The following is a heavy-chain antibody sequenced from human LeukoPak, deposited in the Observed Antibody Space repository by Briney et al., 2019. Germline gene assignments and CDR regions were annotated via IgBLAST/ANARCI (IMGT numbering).Heavy chain of an antibody. V-gene: IGHV1-18*04. J-gene: IGHJ5*02. CDR3: ARWQSLKFEQWLVQDWFDP. Sequence: ASVKVSCKASGYTFTSYGISWVRQAPGQGLEWMGWISAYNGNTNYAQKLQGRVTMTTDTSTNTAYMELRSLRSDDTAVYYCARWQSLKFEQWLVQDWFDPWGQGTLVTVSS. CDR2: ISAYNGNT. D-gene: IGHD6-19*01. CDR1: GYTFTSYG.